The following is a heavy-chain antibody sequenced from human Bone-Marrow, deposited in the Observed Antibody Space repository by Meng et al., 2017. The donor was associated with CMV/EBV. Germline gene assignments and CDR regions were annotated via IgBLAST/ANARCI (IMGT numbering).Heavy chain of an antibody. CDR2: ISYDGNNK. D-gene: IGHD3-3*01. V-gene: IGHV3-30*19. Sequence: GESLKISCAASGFKFSSYGMYWVRQAPGKGLEWVAVISYDGNNKYYADSVKGRFTISRDNFKNTLYLRMNSLRVEDTAVYYCARVDRITIFGVVIGTIDYWGQGTLVTVSS. J-gene: IGHJ4*02. CDR3: ARVDRITIFGVVIGTIDY. CDR1: GFKFSSYG.